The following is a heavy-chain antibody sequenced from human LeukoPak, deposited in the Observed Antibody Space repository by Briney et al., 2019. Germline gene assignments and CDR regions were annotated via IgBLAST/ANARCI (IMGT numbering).Heavy chain of an antibody. V-gene: IGHV4-61*02. CDR1: GGSFSSGSYY. J-gene: IGHJ4*02. CDR3: ARDRYYYDSSGYQALLDY. Sequence: SQTLSLTCTVSGGSFSSGSYYWSWIRQPAGKGLEWIGRIYTSGSTNYNPSLKSRVTISVDTSKNQFSLKLSSVTAADTAVYYRARDRYYYDSSGYQALLDYWGQGTLVTVSS. CDR2: IYTSGST. D-gene: IGHD3-22*01.